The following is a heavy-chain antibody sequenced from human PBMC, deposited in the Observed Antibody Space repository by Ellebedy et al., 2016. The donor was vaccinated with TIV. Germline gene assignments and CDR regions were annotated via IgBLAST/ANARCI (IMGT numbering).Heavy chain of an antibody. V-gene: IGHV3-7*01. Sequence: GESLKISCAASRFSFSSYWMSWVRQPPGKGLEWVANINQDGSDKYYVDSVKGRFTISRANDKNSLYLQMNSLRAEDTSVYYCATDGSYGDYRSPAHAFVIWGQGTMVTVSS. CDR1: RFSFSSYW. J-gene: IGHJ3*02. CDR2: INQDGSDK. D-gene: IGHD4-17*01. CDR3: ATDGSYGDYRSPAHAFVI.